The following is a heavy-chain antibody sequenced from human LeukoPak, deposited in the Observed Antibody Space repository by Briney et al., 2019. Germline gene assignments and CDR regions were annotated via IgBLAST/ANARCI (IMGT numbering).Heavy chain of an antibody. CDR3: ARASVAALELYYFDY. V-gene: IGHV3-7*01. J-gene: IGHJ4*02. CDR1: GFTFSSYW. D-gene: IGHD6-19*01. Sequence: GGSLRLSCAASGFTFSSYWMSWDRQAPGKVLEWVANIKQDGSEKYYVDSVKGRFTISRDNAKNSLYLQMNSLRAEDTAVYHCARASVAALELYYFDYWGQGTLVTVSS. CDR2: IKQDGSEK.